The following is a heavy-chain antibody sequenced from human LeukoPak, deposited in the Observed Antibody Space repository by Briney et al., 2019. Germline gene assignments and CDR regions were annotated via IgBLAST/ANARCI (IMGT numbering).Heavy chain of an antibody. CDR3: AKGGYEGYSSSWAD. CDR1: GFTFSSYW. V-gene: IGHV3-7*01. J-gene: IGHJ4*02. D-gene: IGHD6-13*01. CDR2: IKQDGSEK. Sequence: GGSLRLSCAASGFTFSSYWMSWVRQAPGKGLEWVANIKQDGSEKYYVDSVKGRFTISRDNAKNSLYLQMNSLRAEDTAVYYCAKGGYEGYSSSWADWGQGTLVTVSS.